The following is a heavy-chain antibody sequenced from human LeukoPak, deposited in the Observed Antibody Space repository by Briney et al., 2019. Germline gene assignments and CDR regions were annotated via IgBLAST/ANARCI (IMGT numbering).Heavy chain of an antibody. J-gene: IGHJ4*02. Sequence: SETLSLTCAVYGGSFSGYYWSWIRQPPGKGLEWIGEINHSGSTDYNPSLKSRVTISVDTSKNQFSLKLSSVTAADTAVYYCARGRTGDYWGQGTLVTVSS. D-gene: IGHD3-10*01. V-gene: IGHV4-34*01. CDR2: INHSGST. CDR1: GGSFSGYY. CDR3: ARGRTGDY.